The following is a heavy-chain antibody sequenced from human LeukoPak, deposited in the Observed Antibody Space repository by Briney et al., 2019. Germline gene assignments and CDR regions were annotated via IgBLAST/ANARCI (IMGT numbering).Heavy chain of an antibody. Sequence: GGSLRPSCVASGFTFKSYWMHWVRQTPGKGLVWVSHINNDGSDTSYADSVKGRFTITRDNAKNTLFLQMNSLRAEDTAVYYCARDPYYYDSSGYYSNYWGQGTLVTVSS. V-gene: IGHV3-74*01. CDR2: INNDGSDT. CDR3: ARDPYYYDSSGYYSNY. J-gene: IGHJ4*02. D-gene: IGHD3-22*01. CDR1: GFTFKSYW.